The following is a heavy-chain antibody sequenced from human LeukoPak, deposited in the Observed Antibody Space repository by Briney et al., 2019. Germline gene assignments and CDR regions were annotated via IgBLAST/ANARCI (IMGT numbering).Heavy chain of an antibody. Sequence: SETLSLTCTVSGGSISSYYWGWLRQPPGKGLEGIGSIYYSGSTYYNPSLKSRVTISVDTSKNQFSLKLSSVTAADTAVYYCARRLRKGWFDPWGQGTLVTVSS. CDR1: GGSISSYY. D-gene: IGHD1-14*01. CDR2: IYYSGST. J-gene: IGHJ5*02. V-gene: IGHV4-39*01. CDR3: ARRLRKGWFDP.